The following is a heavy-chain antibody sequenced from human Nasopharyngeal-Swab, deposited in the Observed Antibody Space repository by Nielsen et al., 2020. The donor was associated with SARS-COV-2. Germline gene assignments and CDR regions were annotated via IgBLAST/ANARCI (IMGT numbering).Heavy chain of an antibody. V-gene: IGHV3-7*01. Sequence: GESLKISCAASGFPFRNYYMTWVRQPPGKGLEWVANIKQGGSEQFYVDSVKGRFTISRDNSKNTLYLQMNSLRAEDTAVYYCARDGGKNYGDYYFDYWGQGTLVTVSS. D-gene: IGHD4-17*01. CDR2: IKQGGSEQ. J-gene: IGHJ4*02. CDR3: ARDGGKNYGDYYFDY. CDR1: GFPFRNYY.